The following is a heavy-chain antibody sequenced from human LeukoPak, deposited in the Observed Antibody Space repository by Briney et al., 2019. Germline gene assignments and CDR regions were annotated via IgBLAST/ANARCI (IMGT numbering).Heavy chain of an antibody. CDR2: IYSAGNT. D-gene: IGHD2/OR15-2a*01. CDR3: ARERGVLYDLDY. J-gene: IGHJ4*02. CDR1: GFTVSSNY. Sequence: GSLRLSCAASGFTVSSNYMSWVRQAPGKGLEWVSIIYSAGNTYYAESVKGRFTISRDNSKNTLNLQMNSLRAEDTAVYYCARERGVLYDLDYWGQGTLVTVSS. V-gene: IGHV3-66*01.